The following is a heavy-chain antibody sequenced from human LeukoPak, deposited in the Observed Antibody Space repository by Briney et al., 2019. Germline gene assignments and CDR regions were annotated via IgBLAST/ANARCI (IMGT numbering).Heavy chain of an antibody. CDR3: ANILPPRGLQKDYYYYYGMDV. J-gene: IGHJ6*02. CDR2: TWYDGSNK. V-gene: IGHV3-33*06. D-gene: IGHD3-9*01. CDR1: GFTFSTYG. Sequence: PGGSLRLSCAASGFTFSTYGMHWVRQAQGKGLEWVALTWYDGSNKNYADSVQGRFTISRDNAKNSLYLQMNSLRDEDTAVYYCANILPPRGLQKDYYYYYGMDVWGQGTTVTVSS.